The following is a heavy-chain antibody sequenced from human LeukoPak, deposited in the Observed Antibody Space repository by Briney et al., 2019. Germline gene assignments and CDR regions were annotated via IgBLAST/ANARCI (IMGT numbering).Heavy chain of an antibody. CDR2: MKQDGREK. V-gene: IGHV3-7*01. J-gene: IGHJ4*02. CDR1: GFTFSAYW. CDR3: ARDDVGALDY. Sequence: GGCLRLSCAASGFTFSAYWMAWVRQAPGKGLEWVANMKQDGREKHYVDSVKGRFTISRDNARNSLYLQMNSLRAEDSAVYYCARDDVGALDYWGQGTLVTVSS. D-gene: IGHD3-16*01.